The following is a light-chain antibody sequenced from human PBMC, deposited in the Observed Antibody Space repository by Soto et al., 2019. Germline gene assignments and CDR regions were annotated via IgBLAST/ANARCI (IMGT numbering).Light chain of an antibody. CDR2: AVS. V-gene: IGLV2-14*01. CDR3: ISYTISSTLDVV. J-gene: IGLJ2*01. CDR1: SSDVGGYNY. Sequence: QSALTQPASVSGSPGQSITISCTGTSSDVGGYNYVSWYQQHPGKAPKLMIYAVSNRPSGVSNRFSGSKSGNTASLTISGLQAEDEADYYCISYTISSTLDVVFGGGTKVTVL.